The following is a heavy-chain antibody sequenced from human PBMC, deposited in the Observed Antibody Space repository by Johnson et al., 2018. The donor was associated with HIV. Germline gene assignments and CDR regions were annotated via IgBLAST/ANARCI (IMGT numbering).Heavy chain of an antibody. CDR1: GFTFSAYA. D-gene: IGHD1-26*01. CDR3: VKVGLVGGKEGVGAFDI. J-gene: IGHJ3*02. V-gene: IGHV3-23*04. CDR2: LSGSGNNT. Sequence: VQLVESGGDLVQPGGSLRLSCAASGFTFSAYAMSWVRQAPGKGLEWVSSLSGSGNNTYYADSVKGRFTISRDNFKNTLYLQMISLRAEDTAVYYCVKVGLVGGKEGVGAFDIWGPGTMVTVSS.